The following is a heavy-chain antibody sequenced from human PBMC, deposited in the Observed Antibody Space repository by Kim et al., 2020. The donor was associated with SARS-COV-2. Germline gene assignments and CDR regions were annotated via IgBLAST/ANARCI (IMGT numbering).Heavy chain of an antibody. CDR1: GFTFSSYG. Sequence: GGSLRLSCAASGFTFSSYGMHWVRQAPGKGLEWVAVIWYDGSNKYYADSVKGRFTISRDNSKNTLYLQMNSLRAEDTAVYYCARGAEDYYDSSGHYYYGMDVWGQGTTVTVSS. D-gene: IGHD3-22*01. CDR2: IWYDGSNK. V-gene: IGHV3-33*08. J-gene: IGHJ6*02. CDR3: ARGAEDYYDSSGHYYYGMDV.